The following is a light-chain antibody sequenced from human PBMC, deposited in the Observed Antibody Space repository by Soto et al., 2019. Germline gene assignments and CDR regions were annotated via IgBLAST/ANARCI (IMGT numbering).Light chain of an antibody. CDR3: QQSYSTPQT. Sequence: DIQMTQSPSSLSASVGNRVTITCRASQSISTYLNWYQKKPGKAPNLLIYDASRLQSGVPSRFSGSRSGPDFTLTISSLQPEDFATYYCQQSYSTPQTFGQGTKVDIK. J-gene: IGKJ1*01. CDR1: QSISTY. V-gene: IGKV1-39*01. CDR2: DAS.